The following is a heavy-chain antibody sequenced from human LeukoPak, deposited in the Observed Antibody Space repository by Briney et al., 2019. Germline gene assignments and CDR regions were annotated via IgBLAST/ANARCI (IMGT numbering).Heavy chain of an antibody. Sequence: PSETLSLICNVPGDSMNKYYWRWVRQPPGKGLEWIGYIYYSGSTNYNPTLKSRVTISKDPSKKQVALKLTSVTAADTAVYYCARGSNSLDPWGQGTLVTVSS. J-gene: IGHJ5*02. D-gene: IGHD6-6*01. V-gene: IGHV4-59*01. CDR2: IYYSGST. CDR3: ARGSNSLDP. CDR1: GDSMNKYY.